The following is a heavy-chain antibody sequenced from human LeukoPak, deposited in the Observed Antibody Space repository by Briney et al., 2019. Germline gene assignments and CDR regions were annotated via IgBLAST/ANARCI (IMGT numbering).Heavy chain of an antibody. CDR3: AKGSSSKAFDI. D-gene: IGHD2-2*01. V-gene: IGHV3-23*01. CDR2: ISASGDVT. Sequence: GGSLRLSCAASGFTFSKFPMGWVRQAPGRGLEWVSAISASGDVTFYADSLRGRFTISRDNSKNALYLQMNSLRAEDTAVYYCAKGSSSKAFDIWGQGTMVTVSS. J-gene: IGHJ3*02. CDR1: GFTFSKFP.